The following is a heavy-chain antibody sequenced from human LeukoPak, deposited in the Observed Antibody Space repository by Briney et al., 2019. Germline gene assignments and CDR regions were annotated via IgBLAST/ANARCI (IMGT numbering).Heavy chain of an antibody. J-gene: IGHJ4*02. V-gene: IGHV1-18*01. Sequence: ASVKVSCKASGYSFTNYGISWVRQAPGQGLEWMGWISTYKDDTNYAQKIQGRVIMTKDTSTSTVYMELRSLRHDDTAVYSCARDWPHLERRDCFDYWGRGTLVTVSS. CDR3: ARDWPHLERRDCFDY. CDR1: GYSFTNYG. D-gene: IGHD1-1*01. CDR2: ISTYKDDT.